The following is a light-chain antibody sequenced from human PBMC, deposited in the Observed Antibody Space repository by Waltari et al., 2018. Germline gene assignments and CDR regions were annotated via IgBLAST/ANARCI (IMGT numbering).Light chain of an antibody. CDR2: NTD. J-gene: IGLJ3*02. Sequence: QTVVTQEPSLSVSPGGTVTLTCGLSSGSVSPMSYCSWYQQTPGQAPRSLIYNTDSRSSGGPERFSGSVLGNKAALTITGAQAEDESDYYCVLYMGSGIWMFGGGTKLTVL. CDR1: SGSVSPMSY. V-gene: IGLV8-61*01. CDR3: VLYMGSGIWM.